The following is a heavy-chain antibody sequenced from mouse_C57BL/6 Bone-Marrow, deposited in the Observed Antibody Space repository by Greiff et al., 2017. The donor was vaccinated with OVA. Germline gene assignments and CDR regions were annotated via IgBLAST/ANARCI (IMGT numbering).Heavy chain of an antibody. CDR1: GYTFTDYE. CDR3: TRRPLLNYYAMDY. CDR2: IDPETGGT. Sequence: QVQLQQSGAELVRPGASVTLSCKASGYTFTDYEMHWVKQTPVHGLEWIGAIDPETGGTAYNQKFKGKAILTADKSSSTAYMQLRSLTSEDSAVYYCTRRPLLNYYAMDYWGQGTSVTVSS. V-gene: IGHV1-15*01. D-gene: IGHD2-10*01. J-gene: IGHJ4*01.